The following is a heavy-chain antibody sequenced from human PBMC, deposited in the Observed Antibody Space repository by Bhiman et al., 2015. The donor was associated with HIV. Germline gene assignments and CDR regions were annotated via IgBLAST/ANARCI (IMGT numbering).Heavy chain of an antibody. V-gene: IGHV3-7*05. CDR3: ARGPWWLLHYYLDY. CDR1: GFTFTTYW. J-gene: IGHJ4*02. CDR2: IKQDGSEK. Sequence: EVQLVESGGGLVETGRSLRLSCAASGFTFTTYWMSWVRQAPGKGLEWVANIKQDGSEKYYVDSVKGRFTISRDNAKNSLFLQMNSLRAEDTAVYYCARGPWWLLHYYLDYWGQGTLVTVSS. D-gene: IGHD2-15*01.